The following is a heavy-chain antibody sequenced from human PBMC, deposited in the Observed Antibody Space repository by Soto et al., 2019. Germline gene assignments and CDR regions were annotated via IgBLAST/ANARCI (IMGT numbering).Heavy chain of an antibody. J-gene: IGHJ5*02. D-gene: IGHD1-26*01. V-gene: IGHV4-59*11. CDR3: ARTVSSVNWFDP. CDR2: IYYSGST. CDR1: GGSISDHY. Sequence: PSETLSLTCTVSGGSISDHYWSWIRQPPGKGLEWIGYIYYSGSTNYNPSLKSRATISVDTSKNQFSLKLSSVTAADTAVYYCARTVSSVNWFDPWGQGTLVTVSS.